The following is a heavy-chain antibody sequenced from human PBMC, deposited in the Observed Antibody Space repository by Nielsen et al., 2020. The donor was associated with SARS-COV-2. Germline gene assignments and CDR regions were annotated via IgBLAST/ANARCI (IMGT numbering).Heavy chain of an antibody. V-gene: IGHV4-39*01. Sequence: SETLSLTCTVSGGSITTTTYYWAWIRQPPGKGLEWIGSIYYRGNTYYNPSLKSRIAISADTSKNQFSLSLTSVTASDTAVYYCARHRRGGDFQYWGQGTLVIASS. J-gene: IGHJ1*01. CDR1: GGSITTTTYY. CDR2: IYYRGNT. D-gene: IGHD4-17*01. CDR3: ARHRRGGDFQY.